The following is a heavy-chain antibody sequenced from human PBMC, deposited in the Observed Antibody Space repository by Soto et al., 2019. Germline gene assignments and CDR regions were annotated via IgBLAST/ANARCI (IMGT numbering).Heavy chain of an antibody. D-gene: IGHD3-10*01. Sequence: GGSLRLSFAASGFIFNTYWMHWVRQSPGKGLVWISRIYNDGSYTDYADSVKGRLTISRDNVNDTLYLQMNNLRAEDSVLYYCTRGPRPISTGTGAYWGQGTQVTVSS. CDR1: GFIFNTYW. V-gene: IGHV3-74*01. CDR2: IYNDGSYT. CDR3: TRGPRPISTGTGAY. J-gene: IGHJ4*02.